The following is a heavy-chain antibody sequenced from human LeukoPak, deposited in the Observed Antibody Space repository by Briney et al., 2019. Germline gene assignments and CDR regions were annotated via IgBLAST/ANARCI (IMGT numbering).Heavy chain of an antibody. CDR2: IYYSGST. D-gene: IGHD3-10*01. J-gene: IGHJ5*02. CDR3: ARGGYYGSGNDFRFDP. Sequence: SETLSLTCTVSNFSIGRGYYWGWIRQPPGKGLEWIGSIYYSGSTYYNPSLKSRVTISVETSKNQFSLKLKSVTAADTAVYYCARGGYYGSGNDFRFDPWGQGTLVTVSS. CDR1: NFSIGRGYY. V-gene: IGHV4-38-2*02.